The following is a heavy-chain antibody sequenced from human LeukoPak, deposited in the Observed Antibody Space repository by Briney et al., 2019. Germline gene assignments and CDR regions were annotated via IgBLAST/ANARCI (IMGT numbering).Heavy chain of an antibody. CDR3: ARETYYYGSGSYYFDY. CDR1: GFTFSSYW. V-gene: IGHV3-48*04. Sequence: GGSLRLSCAASGFTFSSYWMNWVRQAPGKGLEWVSYISSSGSTIYYADSVKGRFTISRDNAKNSLYLQMNSLRAEDTAVYYCARETYYYGSGSYYFDYWGQGTLVTVSS. D-gene: IGHD3-10*01. CDR2: ISSSGSTI. J-gene: IGHJ4*02.